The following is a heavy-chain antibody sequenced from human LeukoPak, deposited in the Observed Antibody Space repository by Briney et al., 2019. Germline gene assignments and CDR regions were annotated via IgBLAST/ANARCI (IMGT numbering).Heavy chain of an antibody. J-gene: IGHJ4*02. V-gene: IGHV4-59*01. D-gene: IGHD2-15*01. CDR3: ARGGWRLDY. CDR1: GGSISSYY. CDR2: IYYTGTT. Sequence: SETLSLTCTVSGGSISSYYWSWIRQPPGKGLEWIGYIYYTGTTNYNPSLKSRVTISVDTSKNQFSLKLSTVTAADTAVYYCARGGWRLDYWGQGTLVTVSS.